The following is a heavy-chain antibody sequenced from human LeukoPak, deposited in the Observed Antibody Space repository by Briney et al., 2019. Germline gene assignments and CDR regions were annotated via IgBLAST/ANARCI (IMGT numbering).Heavy chain of an antibody. CDR1: GGSFSGYY. D-gene: IGHD1-1*01. Sequence: PSETLSLTCAVYGGSFSGYYWSWIRQPPGKGLEWIGEINHSGITNHNPPLKSRVTISVDTSKNQVSLKVSSVTAADTAVYYCARGRQYSSNWNRFYFYLDVWGQGTTVTVSS. V-gene: IGHV4-34*01. J-gene: IGHJ6*03. CDR2: INHSGIT. CDR3: ARGRQYSSNWNRFYFYLDV.